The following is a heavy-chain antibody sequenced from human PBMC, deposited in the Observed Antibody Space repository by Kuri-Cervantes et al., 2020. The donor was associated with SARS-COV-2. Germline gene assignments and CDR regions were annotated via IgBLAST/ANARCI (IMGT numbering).Heavy chain of an antibody. Sequence: ESLKISCTVSGGSISSYYWSWIRQPPGKGLEWIGYIYYSGSTNYNPSLKSRVTISVDTPKNQFSLKLSSVTAADTAVYSCARGGGGYCSSTSCYSYWGQGTLVTVSS. D-gene: IGHD2-2*02. J-gene: IGHJ4*02. CDR1: GGSISSYY. CDR2: IYYSGST. V-gene: IGHV4-59*12. CDR3: ARGGGGYCSSTSCYSY.